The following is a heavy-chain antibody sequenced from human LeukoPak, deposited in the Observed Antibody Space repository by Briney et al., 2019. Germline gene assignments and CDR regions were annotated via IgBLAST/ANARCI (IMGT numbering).Heavy chain of an antibody. Sequence: ASVKVSCKASGYTFTCYYMHWVRQAPGQGLEGMGWINPNSGGTNYAQKFQGRVTMTRDTSISTAYMELSRLRSDDTAVYYCAMIMWAVAFDYWGQGTLVTVSS. J-gene: IGHJ4*02. D-gene: IGHD6-19*01. V-gene: IGHV1-2*02. CDR2: INPNSGGT. CDR1: GYTFTCYY. CDR3: AMIMWAVAFDY.